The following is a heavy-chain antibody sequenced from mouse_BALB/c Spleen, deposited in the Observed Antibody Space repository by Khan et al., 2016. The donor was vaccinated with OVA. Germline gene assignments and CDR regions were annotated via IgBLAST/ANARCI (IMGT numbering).Heavy chain of an antibody. Sequence: QVRLQQSRPELVKPGASVKISCKATGYTFTDYYINWVKQKPGQGLEWIGWIYPGSANTKYSENFKGKATLTVDTSSSTAYMQLSSLTSEDTAVYFCAGGFDYWGQGTTLTVSS. CDR2: IYPGSANT. J-gene: IGHJ2*01. CDR3: AGGFDY. CDR1: GYTFTDYY. V-gene: IGHV1-84*02.